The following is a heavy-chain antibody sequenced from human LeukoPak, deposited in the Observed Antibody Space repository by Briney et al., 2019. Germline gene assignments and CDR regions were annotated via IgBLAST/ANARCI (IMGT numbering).Heavy chain of an antibody. V-gene: IGHV3-64*01. CDR3: ASPPYGSGSYLSPEEAYYYGMDV. CDR2: ISSNGGST. J-gene: IGHJ6*02. D-gene: IGHD3-10*01. Sequence: GGSLRLSCAASGFTFSSYAMHWVRQAPGKGLEYVSAISSNGGSTYYANSVKGRFTISRDNSKNTLYLQMNSLRAEDTAVYYCASPPYGSGSYLSPEEAYYYGMDVWGQGTTVTVSS. CDR1: GFTFSSYA.